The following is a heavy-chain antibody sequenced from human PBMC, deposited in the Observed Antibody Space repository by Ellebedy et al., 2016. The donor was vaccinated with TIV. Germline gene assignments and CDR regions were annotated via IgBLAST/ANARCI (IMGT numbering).Heavy chain of an antibody. J-gene: IGHJ4*02. D-gene: IGHD3-16*01. V-gene: IGHV3-9*01. CDR2: ISWNGAKV. Sequence: GGSLRLSXVASEFMFDDYAMNWVRQAPGKGPEWVSGISWNGAKVAYADSVKGRFIISRDNAKNSLYLQMNSLRPEDTALYYCTKDILTYDYKGFDYWGQGVLVTVSS. CDR3: TKDILTYDYKGFDY. CDR1: EFMFDDYA.